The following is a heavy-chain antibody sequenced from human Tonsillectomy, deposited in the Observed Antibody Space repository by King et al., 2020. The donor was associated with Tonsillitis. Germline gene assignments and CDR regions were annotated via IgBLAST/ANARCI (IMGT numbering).Heavy chain of an antibody. J-gene: IGHJ2*01. CDR3: ANWLLPGWYFDL. CDR2: INYSGSS. V-gene: IGHV4-39*01. Sequence: QLQESGPGLVRPSETLSLTCTVSGGSISSNKDYWGWIRQPPGKGLEWIGSINYSGSSYYNPSLKSRVTISVDTSKNQFSLNLSSVTAAATAVYYCANWLLPGWYFDLWGRGTLVAVSS. D-gene: IGHD3-22*01. CDR1: GGSISSNKDY.